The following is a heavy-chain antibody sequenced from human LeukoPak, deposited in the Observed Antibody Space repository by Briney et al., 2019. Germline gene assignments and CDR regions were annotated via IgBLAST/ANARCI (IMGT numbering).Heavy chain of an antibody. V-gene: IGHV4-31*03. J-gene: IGHJ5*02. CDR3: ARWFGELFYWFDP. CDR2: IYYSGST. Sequence: PSQTLSLTCTVSGGSISSGGYYWSWIRQPPGKGLEWIGYIYYSGSTYYNPSLKSRVTISVDTSKNQFSLKLSSVTAADTAVYYCARWFGELFYWFDPWGQGTLVTVSS. CDR1: GGSISSGGYY. D-gene: IGHD3-10*01.